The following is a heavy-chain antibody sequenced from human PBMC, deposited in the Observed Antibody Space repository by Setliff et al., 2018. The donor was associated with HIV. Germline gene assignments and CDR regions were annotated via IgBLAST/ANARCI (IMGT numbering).Heavy chain of an antibody. CDR1: GFTFSSYA. D-gene: IGHD6-13*01. J-gene: IGHJ4*02. CDR3: AKDPVRAHGGSGWYYFDS. CDR2: ISGSGGST. Sequence: LRLSCAASGFTFSSYAMSWVRQAPGKGLEWVSAISGSGGSTYYADSVKGRFTISRDNSKNTLYLQMNSLRVEDTAIYYCAKDPVRAHGGSGWYYFDSWGQGTLVTVSS. V-gene: IGHV3-23*01.